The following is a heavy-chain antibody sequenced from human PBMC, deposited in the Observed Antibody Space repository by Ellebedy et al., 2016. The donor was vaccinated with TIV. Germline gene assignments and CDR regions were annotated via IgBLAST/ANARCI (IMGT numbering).Heavy chain of an antibody. V-gene: IGHV1-2*02. Sequence: ASVKVSCKASGYTFTGYYIHXVRQPPGQGLDWMGWINPNSGGTNSAQKIQGRVTMTRDKSTRTAYMELTSLRSDDTAVYYCVRDWVGGDRDYWGQGTLVTVSS. CDR1: GYTFTGYY. CDR3: VRDWVGGDRDY. D-gene: IGHD3-16*01. J-gene: IGHJ4*02. CDR2: INPNSGGT.